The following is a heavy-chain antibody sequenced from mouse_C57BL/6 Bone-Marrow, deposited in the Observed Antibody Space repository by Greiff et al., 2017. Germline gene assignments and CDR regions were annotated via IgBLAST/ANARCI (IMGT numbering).Heavy chain of an antibody. CDR1: GFSLTNYG. CDR3: ANYGNSWYFDV. V-gene: IGHV2-5*01. J-gene: IGHJ1*03. CDR2: IWLGGST. Sequence: QVQLQQSGPGLVQPSQSLSITCAVSGFSLTNYGVHWVRQSPGKGLEWLGVIWLGGSTDYNAAFMSRLSITKENSKSQVFFKMNNLQADDTAIYYCANYGNSWYFDVWGTGTTVTVSS. D-gene: IGHD2-1*01.